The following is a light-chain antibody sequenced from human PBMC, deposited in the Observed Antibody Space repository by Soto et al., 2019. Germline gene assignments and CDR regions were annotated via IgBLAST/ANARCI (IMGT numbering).Light chain of an antibody. J-gene: IGKJ1*01. CDR1: QSVLYNSNNKNY. Sequence: DIVMTQSPDSLAVSLGERATINCKSSQSVLYNSNNKNYLAWYQQKPGQPPKLLIYWASTRESGVPDRFSGSGSGTDFTLTISSLQAEDVAVYYCQQYYESPQTFGQGTKVEIK. V-gene: IGKV4-1*01. CDR2: WAS. CDR3: QQYYESPQT.